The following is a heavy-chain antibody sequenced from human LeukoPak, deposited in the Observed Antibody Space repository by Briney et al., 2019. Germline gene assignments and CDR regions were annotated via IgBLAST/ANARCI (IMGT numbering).Heavy chain of an antibody. D-gene: IGHD3-22*01. CDR3: ARSDSSGSVCDY. V-gene: IGHV4-59*01. CDR1: GGSISSYY. CDR2: IYYSGST. J-gene: IGHJ4*02. Sequence: SETLSLXCTVSGGSISSYYWSWIRQPPGKGLEWIGYIYYSGSTNYNPSLKSRVTISVDTSKNQFSLKLSSVTAADTAVYYCARSDSSGSVCDYWGQGTLVTVSS.